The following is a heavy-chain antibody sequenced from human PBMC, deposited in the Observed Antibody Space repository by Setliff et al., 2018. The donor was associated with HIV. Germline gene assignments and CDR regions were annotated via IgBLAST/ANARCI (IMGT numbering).Heavy chain of an antibody. CDR3: ARGDIVVRSPPFDD. J-gene: IGHJ4*02. Sequence: GASVKVSCKASGYTFTSCFLHWVRQAPGQGLEYMGIINPSDGSADYVEKFQDRVTITRDTSTSTVYMELSSLRSDDTAVYYCARGDIVVRSPPFDDWGQGTLVTVSS. CDR1: GYTFTSCF. CDR2: INPSDGSA. V-gene: IGHV1-46*01. D-gene: IGHD2-15*01.